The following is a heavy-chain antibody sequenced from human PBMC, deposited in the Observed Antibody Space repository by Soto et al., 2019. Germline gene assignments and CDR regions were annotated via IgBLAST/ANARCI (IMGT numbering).Heavy chain of an antibody. V-gene: IGHV4-4*02. Sequence: SETLSLTCAVSGGSITSANWWTWVRQPPGGGLEWIGEISHSGITNYKASLKSRVTMSVDKTKNDVSLKLTSVTAADTAVYYCARVIRGWFDPWGQGTPVTVSS. J-gene: IGHJ5*02. CDR2: ISHSGIT. CDR1: GGSITSANW. CDR3: ARVIRGWFDP.